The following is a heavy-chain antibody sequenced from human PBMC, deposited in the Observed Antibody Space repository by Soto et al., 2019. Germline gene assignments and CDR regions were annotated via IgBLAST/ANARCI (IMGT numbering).Heavy chain of an antibody. CDR1: GFSFSSYA. Sequence: GGSLRLSCAASGFSFSSYAMSWVRQAPGKGLEWVSTISGSGGSTYYADSVKGRFTISRDSSKSTLYLQMNSLRAEDTAVYYCAKDRYCSSTSCYMAFDYWCQGTLVNVS. CDR2: ISGSGGST. V-gene: IGHV3-23*01. CDR3: AKDRYCSSTSCYMAFDY. J-gene: IGHJ4*02. D-gene: IGHD2-2*02.